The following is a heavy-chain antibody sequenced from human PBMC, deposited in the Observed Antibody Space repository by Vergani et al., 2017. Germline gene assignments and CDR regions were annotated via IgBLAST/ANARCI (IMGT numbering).Heavy chain of an antibody. V-gene: IGHV3-23*01. CDR1: GFTFSSYA. J-gene: IGHJ4*02. D-gene: IGHD2-2*01. CDR3: AEHSEGVVPAALDY. Sequence: EVQLLESGGGLVQPGGSLRLSCAASGFTFSSYAMSWVRQAPGKGLEWVSAISGSGGSTYYADSVKGRFTISRDNSKNTLYLQRNSLRAEDTAVYYCAEHSEGVVPAALDYWGQGTLVTVSS. CDR2: ISGSGGST.